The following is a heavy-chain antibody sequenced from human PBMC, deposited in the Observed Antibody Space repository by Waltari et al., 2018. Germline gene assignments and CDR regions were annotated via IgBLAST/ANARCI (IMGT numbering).Heavy chain of an antibody. D-gene: IGHD2-2*01. CDR3: ARAGPVVPASDYYYGMDV. CDR1: GFTFSRYG. CDR2: IWNAGSNK. Sequence: QVQLVESGGGVVQPGRSLRLSCAASGFTFSRYGMHWVRQAPGQGLEWVAVIWNAGSNKSYADAVNGRFPSSRDNSKNTLYLQMNSLRAEDTAVYYCARAGPVVPASDYYYGMDVWGQGTTVTVSS. V-gene: IGHV3-33*01. J-gene: IGHJ6*02.